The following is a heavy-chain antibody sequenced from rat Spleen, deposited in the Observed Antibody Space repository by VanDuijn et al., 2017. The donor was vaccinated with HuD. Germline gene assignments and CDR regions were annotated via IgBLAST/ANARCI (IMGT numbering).Heavy chain of an antibody. V-gene: IGHV5-7*01. CDR1: GFTFSNYD. CDR2: ISYDGSST. Sequence: EVQLVESGGGLVQPGRSLKLSCAASGFTFSNYDMAWVRQAPKKGLEWVATISYDGSSTNYRDSVKGRFTISRDNAKSTLYLQMDSLRSEDTATYYCASLFGALDYCGQGVMVTVSS. D-gene: IGHD4-3*01. J-gene: IGHJ2*01. CDR3: ASLFGALDY.